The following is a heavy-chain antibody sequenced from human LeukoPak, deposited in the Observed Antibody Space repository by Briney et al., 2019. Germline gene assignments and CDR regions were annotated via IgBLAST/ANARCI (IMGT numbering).Heavy chain of an antibody. CDR1: GFTFSSYS. CDR2: IDTSSSTI. CDR3: ARDAAAGIEDY. J-gene: IGHJ4*02. V-gene: IGHV3-48*04. D-gene: IGHD6-13*01. Sequence: GGSLRLSCAASGFTFSSYSMNWVRQAPGKGLEWVSFIDTSSSTIYYADSVKGRFTISRDNARNSLYLQMNSLRAEDSAVYYCARDAAAGIEDYWGQGTLVTVSS.